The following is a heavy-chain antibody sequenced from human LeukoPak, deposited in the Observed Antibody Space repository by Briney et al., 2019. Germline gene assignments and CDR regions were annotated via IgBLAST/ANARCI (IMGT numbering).Heavy chain of an antibody. CDR1: GFTFSSYG. CDR2: ISYDGSNK. CDR3: AKEFDY. J-gene: IGHJ4*02. V-gene: IGHV3-30*18. Sequence: GGSLRLSCAASGFTFSSYGMHWVRQAPGKGLEWVAVISYDGSNKHYADSVKGRFTISRDNSKNTLYLQMNSLRAEDTAVYYCAKEFDYWGQGTLVTVSS.